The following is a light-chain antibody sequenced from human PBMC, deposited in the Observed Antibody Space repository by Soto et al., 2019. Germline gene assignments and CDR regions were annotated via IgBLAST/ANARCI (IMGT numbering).Light chain of an antibody. CDR3: QQYNQWSPIT. J-gene: IGKJ5*01. CDR2: AAS. CDR1: QSVGSN. V-gene: IGKV3-15*01. Sequence: ERVMTQSPGTLSALPGHSATLPCRASQSVGSNIARYQQRPGQAPRLLIYAASTRAAGVPIRFSGSGSGTEFTLTITSLQSDDFAVYYCQQYNQWSPITFGQGTRLEVK.